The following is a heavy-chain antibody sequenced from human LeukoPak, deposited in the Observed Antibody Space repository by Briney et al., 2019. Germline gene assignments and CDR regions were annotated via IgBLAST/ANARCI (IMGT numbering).Heavy chain of an antibody. CDR3: ATSFVTRGSISAY. V-gene: IGHV4-34*01. D-gene: IGHD3-10*01. CDR1: GGSFSEYY. J-gene: IGHJ4*02. CDR2: ISHSGGI. Sequence: TSETLSLTCAVYGGSFSEYYWTWIRQSPGEGLEWIGEISHSGGIKYNPSLKSRVTMSPDTSKNQFSLKLRSVTAADTAIYYCATSFVTRGSISAYWGQGTPVTVSS.